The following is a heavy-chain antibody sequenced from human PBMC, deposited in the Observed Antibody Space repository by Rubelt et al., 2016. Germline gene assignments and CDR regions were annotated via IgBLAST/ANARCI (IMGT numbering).Heavy chain of an antibody. CDR3: ASREGYCSGGSCYWWRLNKTYYFDY. CDR2: YYSGST. Sequence: YYSGSTNYNPSLKSRVTISVDTSKNQFSLKLSSVTAADTAVYYCASREGYCSGGSCYWWRLNKTYYFDYWGQGTLVTVSS. V-gene: IGHV4-59*12. J-gene: IGHJ4*02. D-gene: IGHD2-15*01.